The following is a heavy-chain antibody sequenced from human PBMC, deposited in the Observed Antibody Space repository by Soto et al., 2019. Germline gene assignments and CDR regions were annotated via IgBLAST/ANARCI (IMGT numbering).Heavy chain of an antibody. J-gene: IGHJ6*02. CDR1: GFTFSSYG. Sequence: PGGSLRLSCAASGFTFSSYGMHWVRQAPGKGLEWVAVIWYDGSNKYYADSVKGRFTISRDNSKNTLYLQMNSLRAEDTAVYYCARDRSKMELRSYYGMDVWGQGTTVTVSS. CDR2: IWYDGSNK. CDR3: ARDRSKMELRSYYGMDV. V-gene: IGHV3-33*01. D-gene: IGHD1-7*01.